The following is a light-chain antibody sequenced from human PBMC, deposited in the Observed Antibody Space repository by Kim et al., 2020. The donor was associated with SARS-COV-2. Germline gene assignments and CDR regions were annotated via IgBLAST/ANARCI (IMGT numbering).Light chain of an antibody. Sequence: VTISCTGSSSNSGAGYDVHWYQQLPGTAPKLLIYGNSNRPSGVPDRFSGSKSGTSASLAITGLQAEDEADYYCQSYDSSLSGLWVFGGGTQLTVL. CDR1: SSNSGAGYD. CDR3: QSYDSSLSGLWV. CDR2: GNS. V-gene: IGLV1-40*01. J-gene: IGLJ3*02.